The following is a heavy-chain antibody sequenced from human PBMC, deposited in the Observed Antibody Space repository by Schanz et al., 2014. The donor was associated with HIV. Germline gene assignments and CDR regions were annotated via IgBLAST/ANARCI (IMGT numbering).Heavy chain of an antibody. CDR3: ARVALAVDGADYGMDV. CDR1: GFIFDDYA. Sequence: DVQLVESGGGLVQPGRSLRLSCAASGFIFDDYAMNWVRQAPGKGLEWVSGISGSGGSTYYADSVKGRFTISRDNSKNTLHLQMYSLRVEDTAVYYCARVALAVDGADYGMDVWGQGTMVTVSS. J-gene: IGHJ6*02. CDR2: ISGSGGST. D-gene: IGHD2-15*01. V-gene: IGHV3-23*04.